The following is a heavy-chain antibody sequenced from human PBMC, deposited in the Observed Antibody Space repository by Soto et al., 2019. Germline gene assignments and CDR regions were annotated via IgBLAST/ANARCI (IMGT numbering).Heavy chain of an antibody. Sequence: ASVKVSCKASGYTFTSYAMHWVRQAPGQRLEWMGWINAGNGNTKYSQKFQGRVTITRDTSASTAYMELSSLRSDDTAVYYCAKDRPRLTQEMNGVPWGQGTLVTVSS. V-gene: IGHV1-3*01. CDR3: AKDRPRLTQEMNGVP. J-gene: IGHJ5*02. D-gene: IGHD2-8*01. CDR1: GYTFTSYA. CDR2: INAGNGNT.